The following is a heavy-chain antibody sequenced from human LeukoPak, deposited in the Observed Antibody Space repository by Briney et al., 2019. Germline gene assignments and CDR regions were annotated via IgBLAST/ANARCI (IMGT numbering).Heavy chain of an antibody. CDR3: ARLYCSSTSCYQDY. V-gene: IGHV1-69*13. Sequence: ASVKVSCKASGGTFSSYAISWMRQAPGQGLEWIGGIIPIFGTANYAQKFQGRVTITADESTSTAYMELSSLRSEDTAVYYCARLYCSSTSCYQDYWGQGTLVTVSS. CDR1: GGTFSSYA. J-gene: IGHJ4*02. CDR2: IIPIFGTA. D-gene: IGHD2-2*01.